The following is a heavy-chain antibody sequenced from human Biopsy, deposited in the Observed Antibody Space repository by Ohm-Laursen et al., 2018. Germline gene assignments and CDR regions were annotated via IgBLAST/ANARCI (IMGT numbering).Heavy chain of an antibody. CDR3: ATELLPPGVGGPWLDS. D-gene: IGHD3-10*01. CDR2: ISASSSYI. CDR1: GVTLSGYG. Sequence: LSLTCAATGVTLSGYGMNWVRQAPGKGLEWVSSISASSSYIYYADSVKGRFTVSRDNTKNTLYLQMNSLRAADTAIYFCATELLPPGVGGPWLDSWGQGTPVTVSS. V-gene: IGHV3-21*06. J-gene: IGHJ5*01.